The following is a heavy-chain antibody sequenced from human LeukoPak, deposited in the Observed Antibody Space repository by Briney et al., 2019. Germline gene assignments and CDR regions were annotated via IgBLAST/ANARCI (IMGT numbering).Heavy chain of an antibody. CDR2: ISYDGSNK. Sequence: GRSLRLSCAASGFTFSSYAMHWVRQAPGKGLEWVAVISYDGSNKYYADSVKGRFTISRDNSKNTLYLQMNSLRAEDTAVYYCARGSRWQLLNWFDPWGQGTLVTVSS. J-gene: IGHJ5*02. D-gene: IGHD5-24*01. CDR3: ARGSRWQLLNWFDP. V-gene: IGHV3-30-3*01. CDR1: GFTFSSYA.